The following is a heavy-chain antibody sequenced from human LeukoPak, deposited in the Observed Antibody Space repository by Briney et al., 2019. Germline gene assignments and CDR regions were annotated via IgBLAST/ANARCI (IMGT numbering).Heavy chain of an antibody. V-gene: IGHV3-7*03. CDR1: GFSFSNYW. CDR2: INQNGGQS. D-gene: IGHD6-13*01. J-gene: IGHJ4*02. Sequence: GGSLRLSCEASGFSFSNYWMTWVRQAPGKGLEWVADINQNGGQSYYVDSVKGRFTLSRDNAKNSLFLQLNSLRAEDTAVYYCVKNSGWYYLDYWGQGITVIVSS. CDR3: VKNSGWYYLDY.